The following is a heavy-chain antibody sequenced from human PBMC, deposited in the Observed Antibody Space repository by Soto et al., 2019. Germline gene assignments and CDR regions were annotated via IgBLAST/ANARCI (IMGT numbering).Heavy chain of an antibody. CDR1: GGSISSYY. D-gene: IGHD1-7*01. V-gene: IGHV4-59*08. CDR2: IYYSGST. J-gene: IGHJ4*02. Sequence: SETLSLTCTVSGGSISSYYWSWIRQPPGKGLEWIGYIYYSGSTNYNPSLKSRVTISVDTSKNQFSLKLSSVTAADTAVYYCARHRSNWNYYFDYWGQGTLVTVSS. CDR3: ARHRSNWNYYFDY.